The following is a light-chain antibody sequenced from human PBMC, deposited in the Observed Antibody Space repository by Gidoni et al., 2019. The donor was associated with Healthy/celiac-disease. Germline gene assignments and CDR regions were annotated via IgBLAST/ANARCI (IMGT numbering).Light chain of an antibody. J-gene: IGKJ2*01. CDR1: QSVLYSANNKNY. CDR2: WAS. CDR3: QQFYSTPYT. Sequence: DIAMTQSPDPLAVSLCERATINCKSSQSVLYSANNKNYLGRYQQKPGQPPKLLIYWASTRESGVPDRFSGSGSGTDFTLTISSLQAEDVAVYYCQQFYSTPYTFGQGTKVEIK. V-gene: IGKV4-1*01.